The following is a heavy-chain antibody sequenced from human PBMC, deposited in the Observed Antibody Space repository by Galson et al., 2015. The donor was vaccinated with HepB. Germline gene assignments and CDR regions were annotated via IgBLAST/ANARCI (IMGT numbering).Heavy chain of an antibody. Sequence: DPLSLTCAVYEGSLSGHYWSWVRRPPGKGLEWIGEIHYGGSTSYNPSLQSRGTMSADTSKKQFSLTLTSVTAADTAAYYCARRRDIQLFRVVKGVPPAPRYTMDVWGQGTTVTVSS. J-gene: IGHJ6*02. CDR3: ARRRDIQLFRVVKGVPPAPRYTMDV. CDR2: IHYGGST. D-gene: IGHD3-3*01. CDR1: EGSLSGHY. V-gene: IGHV4-34*01.